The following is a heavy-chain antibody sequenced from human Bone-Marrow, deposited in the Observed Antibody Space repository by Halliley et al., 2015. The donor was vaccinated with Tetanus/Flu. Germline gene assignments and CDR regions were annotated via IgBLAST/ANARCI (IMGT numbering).Heavy chain of an antibody. Sequence: LDWFGYFYYGGSPNYNRSLKRRVPISVDTSKNQFSLKLNSVTAADTAVYYCARHLPYSSGWYDYWGQGILVTVSS. J-gene: IGHJ4*02. V-gene: IGHV4-61*07. CDR3: ARHLPYSSGWYDY. D-gene: IGHD6-19*01. CDR2: FYYGGSP.